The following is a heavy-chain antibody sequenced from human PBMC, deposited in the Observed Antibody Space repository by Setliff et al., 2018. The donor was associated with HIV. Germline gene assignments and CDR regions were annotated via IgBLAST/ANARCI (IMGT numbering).Heavy chain of an antibody. J-gene: IGHJ4*02. V-gene: IGHV4-31*03. CDR2: IYYTGST. CDR3: ARDRYAGEIDY. D-gene: IGHD3-10*01. CDR1: GGSISSYSYF. Sequence: ASETLSLTCTVSGGSISSYSYFWGWVRQPPGKGLEWIGYIYYTGSTYFNPSLKSRVTLSIDTSKNQFSLKLSSVTAADTAVYYCARDRYAGEIDYWGQGTLVTVSS.